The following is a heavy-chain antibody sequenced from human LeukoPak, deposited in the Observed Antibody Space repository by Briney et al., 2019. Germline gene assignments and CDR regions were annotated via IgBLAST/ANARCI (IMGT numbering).Heavy chain of an antibody. CDR2: IFHSGNS. D-gene: IGHD4-17*01. J-gene: IGHJ4*02. Sequence: SETLSLTCAVSSYSISSGSYWGWIRQSPGKGLEWVGSIFHSGNSYYNPSLKSRLTMSVDTSKNQFSLKLTSVTAADTALYYCARVTYVDDLLYQYFDYWGQGILVTVSS. V-gene: IGHV4-38-2*01. CDR1: SYSISSGSY. CDR3: ARVTYVDDLLYQYFDY.